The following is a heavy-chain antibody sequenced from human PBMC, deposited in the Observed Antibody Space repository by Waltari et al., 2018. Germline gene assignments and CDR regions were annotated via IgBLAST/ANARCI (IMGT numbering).Heavy chain of an antibody. CDR2: LHPISGGT. V-gene: IGHV1-2*02. CDR1: GYTFSDYY. Sequence: QVQLVQSGAEVKKPGASVKVSCKASGYTFSDYYIHWVRQAPGQGLEWMGLLHPISGGTNSAQKFQGRGTMTRDTSINTAYMEVSSLKSDDTAVYYCARDPVRTAAIDDALDIWGQGTMVTASS. D-gene: IGHD2-2*01. J-gene: IGHJ3*02. CDR3: ARDPVRTAAIDDALDI.